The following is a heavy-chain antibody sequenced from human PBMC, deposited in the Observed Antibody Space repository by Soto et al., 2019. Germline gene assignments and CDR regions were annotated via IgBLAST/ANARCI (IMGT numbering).Heavy chain of an antibody. V-gene: IGHV3-23*01. J-gene: IGHJ3*02. CDR3: AKHSYIYGSGCSCYEAFDS. CDR2: ISVSGGST. Sequence: GGSLRLYCAATGFTFSSYAMSWVRQAPGKGLEWVSAISVSGGSTYYAASLKGRFTISRENSKNTLYLQMNSLRAEDTAVDYCAKHSYIYGSGCSCYEAFDSWGDGTMV. CDR1: GFTFSSYA. D-gene: IGHD2-15*01.